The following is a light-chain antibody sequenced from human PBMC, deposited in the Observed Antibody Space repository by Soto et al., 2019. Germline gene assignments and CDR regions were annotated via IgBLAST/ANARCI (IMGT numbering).Light chain of an antibody. CDR3: CSYAGSHTL. Sequence: QSALTQPRSVSGSPGQSVTISCTGTSTDVGGYNYVSWYQQHPDNAPKLIIYDVGERPSGVSDRFSGSKSGNTASLTISGLQAEDEADYYCCSYAGSHTLFGGGTKVTVL. CDR1: STDVGGYNY. J-gene: IGLJ3*02. CDR2: DVG. V-gene: IGLV2-11*01.